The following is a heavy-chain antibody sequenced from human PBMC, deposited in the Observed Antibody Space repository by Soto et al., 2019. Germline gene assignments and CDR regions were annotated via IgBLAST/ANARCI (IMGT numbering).Heavy chain of an antibody. CDR1: GYTFSTYA. V-gene: IGHV1-3*01. Sequence: QVQLVQSGAEVKKPGASVKVSCKASGYTFSTYAVHWVRQAPGQRLEWMGWINAGNGDASYSQKLQGRVTITRDTSAVTAYMELISLTSEDTAAYYWARGVSSGWFHSYGMDVWGQGTTVTVSS. CDR2: INAGNGDA. D-gene: IGHD6-19*01. J-gene: IGHJ6*02. CDR3: ARGVSSGWFHSYGMDV.